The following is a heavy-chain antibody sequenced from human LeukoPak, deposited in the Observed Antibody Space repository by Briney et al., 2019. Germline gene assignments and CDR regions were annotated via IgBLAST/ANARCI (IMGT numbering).Heavy chain of an antibody. CDR1: GYTLTELS. CDR2: FDPEDGET. Sequence: ASVTVSCKVSGYTLTELSMHWVRQAPGKGLEWMGGFDPEDGETIYAQKFQGGVTMTEDTSTDTAYMELSSLRSEDTAVYYCATSHPTEWLLPPLGMDVRGQGTTVTVSS. D-gene: IGHD3-3*01. J-gene: IGHJ6*02. CDR3: ATSHPTEWLLPPLGMDV. V-gene: IGHV1-24*01.